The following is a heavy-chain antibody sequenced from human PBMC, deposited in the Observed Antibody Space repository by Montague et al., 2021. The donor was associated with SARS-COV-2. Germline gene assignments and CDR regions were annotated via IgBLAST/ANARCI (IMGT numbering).Heavy chain of an antibody. CDR2: IGKAGDT. V-gene: IGHV3-13*01. D-gene: IGHD3-10*01. CDR3: GRGVRYFGSGGWSFYYYGVDV. Sequence: SLRLSCAASGFTFSQYDMHWVRQVTGKGLEWVSGIGKAGDTHYPGTVKGRFTISREDDKNSLYLQMNSLRAGDTAVYYCGRGVRYFGSGGWSFYYYGVDVWGQGTTVTVSS. CDR1: GFTFSQYD. J-gene: IGHJ6*02.